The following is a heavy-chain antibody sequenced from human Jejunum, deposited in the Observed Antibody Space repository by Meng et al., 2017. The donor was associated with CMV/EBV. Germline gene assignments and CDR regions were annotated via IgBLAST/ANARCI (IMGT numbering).Heavy chain of an antibody. J-gene: IGHJ4*02. V-gene: IGHV4-59*01. CDR2: VSYSGTS. CDR3: ARDRGGLGKYFDY. CDR1: GDSFMYYY. Sequence: SGDSFMYYYWSWIRPSPERGLGWVGYVSYSGTSYYNPSLKSRVTVSLDMSKSQFSLTLTSVTAADTAVYFCARDRGGLGKYFDYWGQGSLVTVSS. D-gene: IGHD3-10*01.